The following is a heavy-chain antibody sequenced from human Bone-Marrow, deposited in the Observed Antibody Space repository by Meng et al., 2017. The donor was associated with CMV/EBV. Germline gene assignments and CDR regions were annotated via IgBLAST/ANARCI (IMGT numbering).Heavy chain of an antibody. CDR1: GFTVSSNY. CDR2: IYSGGST. CDR3: ARGSRGNAFDI. D-gene: IGHD3-10*01. J-gene: IGHJ3*02. Sequence: GESLKISCAASGFTVSSNYMSWVRQAPGKGLEWVSVIYSGGSTYYADSVKGRFTISRDNSKNTLYLQMNSLRAEDTAVCYCARGSRGNAFDIWGQGTMVTVSS. V-gene: IGHV3-53*01.